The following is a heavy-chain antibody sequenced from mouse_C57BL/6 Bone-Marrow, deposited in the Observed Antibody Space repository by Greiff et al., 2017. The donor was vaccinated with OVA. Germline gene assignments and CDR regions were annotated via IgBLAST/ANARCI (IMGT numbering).Heavy chain of an antibody. V-gene: IGHV1-80*01. CDR3: AREGRQLRPVDF. D-gene: IGHD3-2*02. CDR1: GYAFRSYW. Sequence: VKLQESGAELVKPGASVKISCKASGYAFRSYWMNWVKQRPGRGLEWIGQLYPGDGDTNYNGKFKGKATLTADKSSSTAYMQLSSLPSEDSAVYFCAREGRQLRPVDFWGQGTTLTVSS. CDR2: LYPGDGDT. J-gene: IGHJ2*01.